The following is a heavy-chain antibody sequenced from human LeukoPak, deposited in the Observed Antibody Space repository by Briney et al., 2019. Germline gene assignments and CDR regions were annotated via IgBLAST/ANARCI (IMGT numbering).Heavy chain of an antibody. V-gene: IGHV4-59*01. CDR1: GGSISSYY. D-gene: IGHD1-26*01. CDR3: ARGVPQGWVHWFDP. CDR2: IYYSGST. J-gene: IGHJ5*02. Sequence: SETLSLTCTVSGGSISSYYWNWIRQPPGKGLEWIGYIYYSGSTKYNPSLESRVTISVDTSKNQFSLKLRSVTAADTAVYYCARGVPQGWVHWFDPWGQGTLVTASS.